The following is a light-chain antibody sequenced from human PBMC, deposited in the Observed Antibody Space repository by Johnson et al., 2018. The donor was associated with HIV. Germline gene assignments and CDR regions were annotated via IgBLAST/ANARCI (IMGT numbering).Light chain of an antibody. CDR1: SSNIGSKT. J-gene: IGLJ1*01. Sequence: QSLLTQPPSASGTPGQRVTISCSGSSSNIGSKTVKWYQQLPGTAPKLLIYSNNQRPSGVPDRFSGSKSGTSAALAISGLQSEDEADYYCAAWDDSLNGHVFGTGTKVTVL. V-gene: IGLV1-44*01. CDR2: SNN. CDR3: AAWDDSLNGHV.